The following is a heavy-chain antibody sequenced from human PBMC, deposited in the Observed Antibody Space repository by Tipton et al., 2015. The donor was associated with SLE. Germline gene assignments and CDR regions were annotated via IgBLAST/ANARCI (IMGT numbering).Heavy chain of an antibody. Sequence: GSLRLSCAASGFTFSSYSMNWVRQAPGKGLEWVSSISSSSSYIYYADSVKGRFTISRDNAKNSLYLQMNSLRAEDTAVYYCARGGGYYDSSDYWGQGTLVTVSS. D-gene: IGHD3-22*01. CDR1: GFTFSSYS. CDR3: ARGGGYYDSSDY. J-gene: IGHJ4*02. CDR2: ISSSSSYI. V-gene: IGHV3-21*01.